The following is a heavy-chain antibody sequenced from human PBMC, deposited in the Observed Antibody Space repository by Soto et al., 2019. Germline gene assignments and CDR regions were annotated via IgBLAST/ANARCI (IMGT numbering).Heavy chain of an antibody. D-gene: IGHD3-3*02. Sequence: QVQLVQSGAEVKKPGASVRVSCTTSGYTFTSHDINWVRQATGQGFEWMGWMNPNSGYTGYAQKFQGRITMTGDTSISTAEMELSSLRSEDTGVYCGVRNFSGFDPWGQGTLVTVSS. CDR1: GYTFTSHD. CDR2: MNPNSGYT. J-gene: IGHJ5*02. V-gene: IGHV1-8*01. CDR3: VRNFSGFDP.